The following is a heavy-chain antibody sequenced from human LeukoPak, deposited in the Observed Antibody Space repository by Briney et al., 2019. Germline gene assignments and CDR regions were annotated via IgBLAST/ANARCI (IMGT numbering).Heavy chain of an antibody. CDR2: TYYRSTWYN. D-gene: IGHD2-2*01. Sequence: SQTLSLTCAIPGDSVSSNSVTWNWIRQSPSRGLEWLGRTYYRSTWYNDYAVSVRGRITVNPDTSKNQFSLHLSSVTPEDTAVYYCARRLTQYDCFDPWGQGILVTVS. V-gene: IGHV6-1*01. J-gene: IGHJ5*02. CDR3: ARRLTQYDCFDP. CDR1: GDSVSSNSVT.